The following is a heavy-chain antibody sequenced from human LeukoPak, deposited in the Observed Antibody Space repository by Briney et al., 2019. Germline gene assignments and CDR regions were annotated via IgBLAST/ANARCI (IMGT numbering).Heavy chain of an antibody. V-gene: IGHV4-34*01. J-gene: IGHJ4*02. Sequence: PSETPSLTCAVSGGPLSGYYWSCIPHPPRERLEWVWEINHTGSTNYNRSLKRRVTISVDTSKNQFSLKLSSVTAADTAVYYCARGGFSYYHGSGSHPYGGQGALVTVSS. CDR2: INHTGST. CDR3: ARGGFSYYHGSGSHPY. CDR1: GGPLSGYY. D-gene: IGHD3-10*01.